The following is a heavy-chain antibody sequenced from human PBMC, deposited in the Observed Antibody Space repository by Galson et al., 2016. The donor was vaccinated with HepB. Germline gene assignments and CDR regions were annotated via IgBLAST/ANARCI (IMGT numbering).Heavy chain of an antibody. CDR3: AKNGGWYGAGYFDY. CDR2: ISYDGSNK. V-gene: IGHV3-30-3*02. J-gene: IGHJ4*02. Sequence: SLRLPCAASGFTFSSFTMHWVRQAPGKGLEWVAVISYDGSNKYYADSVKGRFTISRDISKNTLYLQMNSLRAEDTAVYYCAKNGGWYGAGYFDYWGQGTLVTVSS. CDR1: GFTFSSFT. D-gene: IGHD6-19*01.